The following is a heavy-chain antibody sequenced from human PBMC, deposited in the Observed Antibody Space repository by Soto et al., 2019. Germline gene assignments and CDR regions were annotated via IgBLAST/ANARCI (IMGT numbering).Heavy chain of an antibody. V-gene: IGHV3-43*01. J-gene: IGHJ4*02. CDR2: ISWDGGST. Sequence: EVQLVESGGVVVQPGGSLRLSCAASGFTFDDYTMHWVRQAPGKGLEWVSLISWDGGSTYYADSVKGRFTISRDNSKNSLYLQMNSLRTEDTALYYCAKVCGRGWLHEPEFDYWGQGTLVTVSS. D-gene: IGHD5-12*01. CDR1: GFTFDDYT. CDR3: AKVCGRGWLHEPEFDY.